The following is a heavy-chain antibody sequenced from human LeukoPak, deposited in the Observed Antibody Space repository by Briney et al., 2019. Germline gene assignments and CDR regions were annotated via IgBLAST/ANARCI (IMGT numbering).Heavy chain of an antibody. V-gene: IGHV3-23*01. Sequence: GGSLRLSCAASGFTFSSYAMSWVRQAPGKGLEWVSAISGSGGSTYYADSVKGRFTISRDNSKNTLYLQMNSLRAEDTAVYYCAKKEGGTLKPPGSGSYFDYWGQGTLVTVSS. D-gene: IGHD3-10*01. CDR3: AKKEGGTLKPPGSGSYFDY. CDR2: ISGSGGST. J-gene: IGHJ4*02. CDR1: GFTFSSYA.